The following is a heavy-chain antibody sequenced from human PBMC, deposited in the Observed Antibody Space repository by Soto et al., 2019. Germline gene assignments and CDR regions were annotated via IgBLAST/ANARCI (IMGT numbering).Heavy chain of an antibody. CDR1: SGSISTYY. V-gene: IGHV4-59*01. CDR2: NYYTGST. CDR3: ARLVSYPGYSYYYMDV. Sequence: SETLSLTCTVSSGSISTYYWSWIRQPPGKGLEWIGYNYYTGSTNYNPSLKSRVTISMDTSKNQFSLNLSSVTAADTAVYYCARLVSYPGYSYYYMDVWGKGTTVTVSS. J-gene: IGHJ6*03.